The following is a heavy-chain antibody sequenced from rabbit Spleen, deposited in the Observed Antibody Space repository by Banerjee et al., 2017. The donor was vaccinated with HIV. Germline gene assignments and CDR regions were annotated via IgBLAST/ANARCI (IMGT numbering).Heavy chain of an antibody. D-gene: IGHD1-1*01. Sequence: QEQLVESGGGLVKPGASLTLTCEASGFTFSEKAVMCWVRQAPGKGLTWIACINVVTGKAVYASWAKGRFTFSRTSSTTVTLQMTSLTAADTATYFCARDLTTIIGWNFGWWGPGTLVTVS. V-gene: IGHV1S45*01. CDR1: GFTFSEKAV. CDR3: ARDLTTIIGWNFGW. CDR2: INVVTGKA. J-gene: IGHJ6*01.